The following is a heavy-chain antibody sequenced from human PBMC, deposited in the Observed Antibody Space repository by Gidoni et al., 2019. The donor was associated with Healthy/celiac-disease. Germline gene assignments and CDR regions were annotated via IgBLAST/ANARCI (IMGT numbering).Heavy chain of an antibody. CDR3: ARVRTMIVAGGDIDY. CDR1: GYTFTSYG. Sequence: QVQLVQSGAEVKKPGASVKVSCKASGYTFTSYGISWVPQAPGQGLEWMGWISAYNGNTNYAQKLQVRVTMTTDTSTSTAYMELRSLRSDDTAVYYCARVRTMIVAGGDIDYWGQGTLVTVSS. CDR2: ISAYNGNT. V-gene: IGHV1-18*01. J-gene: IGHJ4*02. D-gene: IGHD3-22*01.